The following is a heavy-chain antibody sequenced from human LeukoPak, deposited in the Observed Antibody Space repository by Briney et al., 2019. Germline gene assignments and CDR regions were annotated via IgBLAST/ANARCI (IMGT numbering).Heavy chain of an antibody. D-gene: IGHD3-22*01. CDR3: AREPYYYDSSGYYSFRYYFDY. CDR2: LWYDGSNK. Sequence: GGSLRLSCAASGFTFSSYGMHWVRQDPGKGLEWVAVLWYDGSNKYYADSVKGRFTISRDNSKNTLYLQMNSLRAEDTAVYYCAREPYYYDSSGYYSFRYYFDYWGQGTLVTVSS. J-gene: IGHJ4*02. CDR1: GFTFSSYG. V-gene: IGHV3-33*01.